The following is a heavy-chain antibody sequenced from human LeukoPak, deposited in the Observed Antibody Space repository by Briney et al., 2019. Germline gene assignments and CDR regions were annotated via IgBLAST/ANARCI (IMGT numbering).Heavy chain of an antibody. CDR2: TYYRSKWYN. J-gene: IGHJ6*02. CDR1: GDSVSRNSAA. V-gene: IGHV6-1*01. D-gene: IGHD6-19*01. CDR3: ARGSGYDYYYGMDV. Sequence: SQTLSLTCAISGDSVSRNSAAWNSIRQSPSRGLEWLRRTYYRSKWYNDYAVSVKSRITINPDTSKNHFSLQLNSVTPEDTAVYYCARGSGYDYYYGMDVWGQGTTVTVSS.